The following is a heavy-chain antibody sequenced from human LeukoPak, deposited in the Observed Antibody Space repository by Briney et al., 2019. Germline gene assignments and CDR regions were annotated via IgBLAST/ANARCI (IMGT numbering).Heavy chain of an antibody. J-gene: IGHJ4*02. V-gene: IGHV4-34*01. D-gene: IGHD6-19*01. CDR2: INHRGST. Sequence: SETLSLTCAVYGGSFSGYYWSWIRQPPGKGLEWIGEINHRGSTNYDPSLKSRVTISVDTSKNQFSLKLSSVTAADTAVYYCARHSSGWSTIDYWGQGTLVTVSS. CDR1: GGSFSGYY. CDR3: ARHSSGWSTIDY.